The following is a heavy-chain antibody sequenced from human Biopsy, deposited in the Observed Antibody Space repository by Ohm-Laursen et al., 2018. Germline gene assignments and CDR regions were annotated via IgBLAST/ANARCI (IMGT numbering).Heavy chain of an antibody. V-gene: IGHV3-11*01. CDR1: GFTFSDYY. CDR2: ISSRTNTI. Sequence: SLRLSCAASGFTFSDYYMSWIRQAPGKGLKWVSYISSRTNTIYYADSVKGRFTISRDNAKNSLYLQMSRLRAEDTAVYYCARGSFAPDFWGQGTLVTVSS. J-gene: IGHJ4*02. D-gene: IGHD2/OR15-2a*01. CDR3: ARGSFAPDF.